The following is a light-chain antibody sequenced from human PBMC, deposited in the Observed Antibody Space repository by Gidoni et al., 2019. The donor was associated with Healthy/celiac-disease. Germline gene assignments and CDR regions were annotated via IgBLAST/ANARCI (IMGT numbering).Light chain of an antibody. CDR3: QQYNSYLYS. J-gene: IGKJ2*03. Sequence: EIQITQSPSTLCASVRDSVTITCRASQSISSWLAWYQQKPGKAPTLLIYKASSLESGVPSRFSCSGSGTESPLTISSLQLDDFAIYFCQQYNSYLYSFGPGTKLEIK. CDR1: QSISSW. CDR2: KAS. V-gene: IGKV1-5*03.